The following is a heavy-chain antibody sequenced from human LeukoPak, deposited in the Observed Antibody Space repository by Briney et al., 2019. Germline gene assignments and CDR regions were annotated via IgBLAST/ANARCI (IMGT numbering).Heavy chain of an antibody. V-gene: IGHV4-59*01. J-gene: IGHJ5*02. Sequence: PSETLTLTCTVSGGSISSYYWSWIRQPPGKGLEWIGYIYYSGSTNYNPSLKSRVTISVDTSKNQFSLKLSSVTAADTAVYYCARDLSTGTFDPWGQGTLVTVSS. CDR1: GGSISSYY. D-gene: IGHD1-14*01. CDR2: IYYSGST. CDR3: ARDLSTGTFDP.